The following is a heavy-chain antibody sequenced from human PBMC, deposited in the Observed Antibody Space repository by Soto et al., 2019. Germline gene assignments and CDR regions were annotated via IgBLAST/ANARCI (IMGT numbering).Heavy chain of an antibody. D-gene: IGHD2-15*01. J-gene: IGHJ5*02. CDR1: VGSVSSGNYY. CDR2: IYYTGST. CDR3: ASALYCSGGSCSFDP. V-gene: IGHV4-61*01. Sequence: PSETLSLTCTVSVGSVSSGNYYWSWIRQPPGKGLEWIGFIYYTGSTSYNPSLKSRVTISIDTSKNQFSLKLTSVTAADTAVYYCASALYCSGGSCSFDPWGQGTLVTVSS.